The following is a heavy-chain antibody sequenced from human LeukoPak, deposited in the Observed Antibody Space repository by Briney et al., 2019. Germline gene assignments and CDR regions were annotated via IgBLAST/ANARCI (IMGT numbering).Heavy chain of an antibody. D-gene: IGHD1-26*01. CDR1: GFTVSSNY. Sequence: GGSLRLYCAASGFTVSSNYMRWVRQAPGKGLEWVSVIYSGGSTYYADSVKGRFTISRDNSKNTLYLQMNSLRAEDTAVYYCAKDVSGWDWAFDLWGQGTMVTVSS. J-gene: IGHJ3*01. V-gene: IGHV3-66*01. CDR2: IYSGGST. CDR3: AKDVSGWDWAFDL.